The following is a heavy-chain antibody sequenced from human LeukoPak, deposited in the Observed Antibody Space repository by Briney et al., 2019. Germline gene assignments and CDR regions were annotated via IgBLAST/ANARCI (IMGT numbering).Heavy chain of an antibody. Sequence: PGISLTLSCAASGFTFSSYCMHWLRQAPGKGLEWVAVILFDGSNKYYADLVKGPITIFSDNSKNTLFLQTNSLSADGPAVYYLSKDPYCYDSSGYIDYWGGRTLVSVS. CDR3: SKDPYCYDSSGYIDY. CDR1: GFTFSSYC. J-gene: IGHJ4*02. D-gene: IGHD3-22*01. V-gene: IGHV3-30*18. CDR2: ILFDGSNK.